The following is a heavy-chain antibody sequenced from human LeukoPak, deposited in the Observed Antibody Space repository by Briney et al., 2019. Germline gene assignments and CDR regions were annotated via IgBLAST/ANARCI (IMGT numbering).Heavy chain of an antibody. CDR3: AKGYRSGWYYFDY. J-gene: IGHJ4*02. Sequence: SETLSLTCTVSGGSISSGGYYWSWIRQHPGKGLEWIGYIYYSGSTNYNPSLKSRVTISVDTSKNQFSLKLSSVTAADTAVYYCAKGYRSGWYYFDYWGQGTLVTVSS. CDR2: IYYSGST. D-gene: IGHD6-19*01. CDR1: GGSISSGGYY. V-gene: IGHV4-61*08.